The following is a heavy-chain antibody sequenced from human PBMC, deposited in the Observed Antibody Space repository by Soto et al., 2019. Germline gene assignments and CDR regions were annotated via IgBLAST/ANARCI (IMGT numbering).Heavy chain of an antibody. CDR3: ARYYYYMDV. Sequence: ASVKVSCKASGYTFTSYGISWVRQAPGQGLEWMGWISAYNGNTNYAQKLQGRVTMTADKSTSTAYMELSSLRSEDTAVYYCARYYYYMDVWGKGTTVTVSS. J-gene: IGHJ6*03. V-gene: IGHV1-18*01. CDR2: ISAYNGNT. CDR1: GYTFTSYG.